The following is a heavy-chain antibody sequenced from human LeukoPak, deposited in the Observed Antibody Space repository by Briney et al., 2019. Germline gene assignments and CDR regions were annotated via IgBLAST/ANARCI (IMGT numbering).Heavy chain of an antibody. CDR2: ISSSGSTV. V-gene: IGHV3-11*04. CDR3: ASGLRNFDY. CDR1: GFTFSDYY. Sequence: PGGSLRLSCAASGFTFSDYYMSWIRQAPGKGLEWLSYISSSGSTVYYADSVKGRFIVSRDNAKNSLYLHMNSLRAEDTAVYYCASGLRNFDYWGQGTLVTVSS. J-gene: IGHJ4*02. D-gene: IGHD4-17*01.